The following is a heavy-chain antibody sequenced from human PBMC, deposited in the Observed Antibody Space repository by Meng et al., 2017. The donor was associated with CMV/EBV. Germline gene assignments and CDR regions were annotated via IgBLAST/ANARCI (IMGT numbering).Heavy chain of an antibody. Sequence: QVRLLPWGAGLFKPSETLSLTCAVYGGFFSGYYWSCIRQPPGKGLEWNGEINHSGSTNYNPSLKSRVTISVDTSKNQFSLKRSSVTAADTAVYYCARVWDSGWDYWGQGTLVTVSS. CDR1: GGFFSGYY. CDR3: ARVWDSGWDY. CDR2: INHSGST. J-gene: IGHJ4*02. D-gene: IGHD3-22*01. V-gene: IGHV4-34*01.